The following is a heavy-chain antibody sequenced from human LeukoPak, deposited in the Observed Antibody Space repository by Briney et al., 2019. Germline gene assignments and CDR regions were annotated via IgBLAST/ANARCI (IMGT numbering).Heavy chain of an antibody. V-gene: IGHV3-23*01. CDR3: AKDQRGSGSYGYFDQ. CDR1: GFTLSSYA. J-gene: IGHJ4*02. CDR2: ISESGANT. D-gene: IGHD3-10*01. Sequence: GGSLRLSCATSGFTLSSYAMNWVRQAPGKGLEWVSSISESGANTYYADSVKGRFTISRDNAKNTLYLQMKSLSVEDTALYYCAKDQRGSGSYGYFDQWGQGALVTVSS.